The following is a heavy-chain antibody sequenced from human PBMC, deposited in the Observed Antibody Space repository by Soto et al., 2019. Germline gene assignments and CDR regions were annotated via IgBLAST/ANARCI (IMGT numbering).Heavy chain of an antibody. CDR3: ARGGVTTTDRYFDL. CDR1: GYTFTGYY. J-gene: IGHJ2*01. CDR2: INPNGGGT. Sequence: QVQLVQSGAEVKKPGASVKVSCKASGYTFTGYYMHWVRQAPGQGLEWMGWINPNGGGTNYAQKFQGWVTMTRDTSISTAYMELSRLRSDYTAVYYCARGGVTTTDRYFDLWGRGTLVTVSS. D-gene: IGHD4-17*01. V-gene: IGHV1-2*04.